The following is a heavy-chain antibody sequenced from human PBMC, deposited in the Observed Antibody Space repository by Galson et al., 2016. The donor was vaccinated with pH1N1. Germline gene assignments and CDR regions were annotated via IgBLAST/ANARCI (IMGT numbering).Heavy chain of an antibody. CDR2: IIPIFGTA. J-gene: IGHJ2*01. V-gene: IGHV1-69*13. CDR3: AREDYYDTALRDWYFDL. CDR1: GGTFSSYG. Sequence: QSGAEVKKPGTSVKVSCKASGGTFSSYGINWVRQAPGQGLEWMGGIIPIFGTAKYAQNFQGRVTITADESTTTAYMELSSLRSEDTAVYYCAREDYYDTALRDWYFDLWGRGTLLTVSS. D-gene: IGHD3-22*01.